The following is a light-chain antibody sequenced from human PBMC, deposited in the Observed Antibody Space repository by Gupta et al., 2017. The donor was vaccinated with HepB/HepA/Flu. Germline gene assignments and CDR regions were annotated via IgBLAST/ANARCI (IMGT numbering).Light chain of an antibody. CDR2: KAS. V-gene: IGKV1-5*03. CDR3: QQDYSYPWT. Sequence: DIQMTQSPSTLSPSLGDRAPITCRASQSISSWLAWYQQRPGKAPKLLIYKASSLESGVPSRFKRSGSGTEFTLTISILQPDDFATYYCQQDYSYPWTFGQWTKVEIK. J-gene: IGKJ1*01. CDR1: QSISSW.